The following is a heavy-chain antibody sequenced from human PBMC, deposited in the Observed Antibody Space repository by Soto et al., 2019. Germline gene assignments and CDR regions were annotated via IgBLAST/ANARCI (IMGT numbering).Heavy chain of an antibody. D-gene: IGHD6-19*01. CDR1: GYTLTSHG. V-gene: IGHV1-18*01. J-gene: IGHJ4*02. Sequence: GASVKVSCKASGYTLTSHGISWVRQAPGQGLEWMGWISAYNGNTNYAQKLQGRVTMTTDTSTRTAYMDLRSLRSDDTDVYYGEGEAVAGTFDYWRQRTLVTVSS. CDR2: ISAYNGNT. CDR3: EGEAVAGTFDY.